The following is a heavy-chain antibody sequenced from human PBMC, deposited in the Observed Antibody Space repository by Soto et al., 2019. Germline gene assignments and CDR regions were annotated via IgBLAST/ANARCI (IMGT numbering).Heavy chain of an antibody. CDR3: ARGTSAWRNALDI. Sequence: GGSLRLSCAASGFTFKSHWMHWVRQVPWKGLVWVSRISGDGSSTAYADSVKGRFTISRDNAENTLYLQMNSLRVEDTAVYYCARGTSAWRNALDIWGQGTMVTVSS. J-gene: IGHJ3*02. V-gene: IGHV3-74*01. CDR1: GFTFKSHW. D-gene: IGHD6-19*01. CDR2: ISGDGSST.